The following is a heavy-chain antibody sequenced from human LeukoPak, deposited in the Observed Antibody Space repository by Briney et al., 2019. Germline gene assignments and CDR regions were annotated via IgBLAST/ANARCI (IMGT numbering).Heavy chain of an antibody. J-gene: IGHJ4*02. CDR1: GFTFSSYA. Sequence: GGSLRLSCAASGFTFSSYAMHWVRQAAGKGLEWVAVISYDGSNKYYADSVKGRFTISRDNSKNTLYLQMNSLRAEDTAAYYCVRDYRGDSSSWYVTFGFDYWGQGTLVTVSS. CDR2: ISYDGSNK. CDR3: VRDYRGDSSSWYVTFGFDY. V-gene: IGHV3-30-3*01. D-gene: IGHD6-13*01.